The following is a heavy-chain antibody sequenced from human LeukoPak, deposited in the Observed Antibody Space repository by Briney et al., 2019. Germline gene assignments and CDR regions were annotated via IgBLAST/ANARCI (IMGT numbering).Heavy chain of an antibody. J-gene: IGHJ5*02. CDR3: ARDRRREGYSYGPKGFDP. CDR1: GYTFTSYA. CDR2: INAGNGNT. Sequence: ASVKVSCKASGYTFTSYAMHWVRQAPGQRLEWMGWINAGNGNTKYSQKFQGRVTITTDESTSTAYMELSSLRSEDTAVYYCARDRRREGYSYGPKGFDPWGQGTLVTVSS. V-gene: IGHV1-3*01. D-gene: IGHD5-18*01.